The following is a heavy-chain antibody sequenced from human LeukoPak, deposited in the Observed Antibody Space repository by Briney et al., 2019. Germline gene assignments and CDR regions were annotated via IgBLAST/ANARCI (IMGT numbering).Heavy chain of an antibody. Sequence: GGSLRLSCAASGFTFRTSGMHWVRQAPGKGLEWVAVISYDGSNKYYADSVKGRFTISRDNSKNTLYLQMNSLRAEDTAVYYCARDPGGYSYGYVYYWGQGTLVTVSS. J-gene: IGHJ4*02. V-gene: IGHV3-30*03. CDR2: ISYDGSNK. CDR1: GFTFRTSG. D-gene: IGHD5-18*01. CDR3: ARDPGGYSYGYVYY.